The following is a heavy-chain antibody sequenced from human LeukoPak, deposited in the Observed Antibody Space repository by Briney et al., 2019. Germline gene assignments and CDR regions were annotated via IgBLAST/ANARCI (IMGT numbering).Heavy chain of an antibody. CDR3: ARHVDTAMVEYWYFDL. CDR1: GGSISSYY. D-gene: IGHD5-18*01. J-gene: IGHJ2*01. V-gene: IGHV4-59*08. CDR2: IYYSGST. Sequence: PSETLSLTCTVSGGSISSYYWSWIRQPPGKGLEWIGYIYYSGSTNYNPSLKSRVTISVDTSKNQFSLKLSSVTAADTAVYYCARHVDTAMVEYWYFDLWGRGTLVTVSS.